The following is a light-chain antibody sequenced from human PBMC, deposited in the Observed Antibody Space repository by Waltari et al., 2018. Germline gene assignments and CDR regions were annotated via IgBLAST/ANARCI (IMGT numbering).Light chain of an antibody. CDR2: DIS. J-gene: IGLJ2*01. Sequence: QSALTQPRSVSGSPGQSVTISCTGTSVGDYNFVSWYQQLPGKVPKLLIYDISKWPSGVPNRFSGSKSGNTVSLTISGLQADDEADYYCCSYAGSHTNLIFGGGTRLTVL. V-gene: IGLV2-11*01. CDR1: SVGDYNF. CDR3: CSYAGSHTNLI.